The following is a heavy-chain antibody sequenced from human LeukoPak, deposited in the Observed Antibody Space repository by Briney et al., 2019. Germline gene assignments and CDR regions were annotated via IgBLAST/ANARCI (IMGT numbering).Heavy chain of an antibody. J-gene: IGHJ5*02. CDR3: ARVRSSSTTKARSRFDP. CDR2: INHSGST. Sequence: SETLSLTCAVYGGSFSGYYWSWIRQPPGKGLEWIGKINHSGSTNYNPSLKSRVTISVDTSKNQFSLKLSSVTAADAAVYYCARVRSSSTTKARSRFDPWGQGTLVTVSS. CDR1: GGSFSGYY. V-gene: IGHV4-34*01. D-gene: IGHD2-2*01.